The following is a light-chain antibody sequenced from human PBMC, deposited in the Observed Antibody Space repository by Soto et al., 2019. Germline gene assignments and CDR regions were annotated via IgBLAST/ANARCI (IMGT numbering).Light chain of an antibody. CDR3: QQYSNWPPAIT. V-gene: IGKV3-15*01. J-gene: IGKJ5*01. CDR1: ETVSTN. CDR2: GSS. Sequence: EIVLTQSPATLSVSPGERATLSCRATETVSTNLAWFQRKAGQPPSLLIHGSSTRATGVPDRFSGSGSGTEFALIISSLQSEDVAVYYCQQYSNWPPAITFGQGTRLEIK.